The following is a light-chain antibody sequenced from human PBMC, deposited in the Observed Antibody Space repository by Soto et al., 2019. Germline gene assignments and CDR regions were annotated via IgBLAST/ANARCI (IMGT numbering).Light chain of an antibody. CDR1: SSSFRTNA. CDR2: SNN. V-gene: IGLV1-44*01. Sequence: QSVLTQPPSASGTPGQRVTISCAGKSSSFRTNAVIWYQQLPGSAPKLLMYSNNQRPSGVPDRFSGSKSGTSASLAISGLQSEDAADYYCATWDDSLKSVAFGGGTKVTVL. CDR3: ATWDDSLKSVA. J-gene: IGLJ2*01.